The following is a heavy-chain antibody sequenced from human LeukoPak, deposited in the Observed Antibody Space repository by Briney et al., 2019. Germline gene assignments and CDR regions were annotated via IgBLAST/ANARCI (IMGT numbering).Heavy chain of an antibody. Sequence: SETLSLTCTVSGDSISTYYWSWIRQPPGKGLEYIGYIYYSGSTYYNPSLKSRVTISDDTSKNQFSLQLNSVTAADTAVYYCARSYDPLYFDFWGQGTLVTVSS. J-gene: IGHJ4*02. V-gene: IGHV4-59*08. CDR1: GDSISTYY. D-gene: IGHD3-3*01. CDR2: IYYSGST. CDR3: ARSYDPLYFDF.